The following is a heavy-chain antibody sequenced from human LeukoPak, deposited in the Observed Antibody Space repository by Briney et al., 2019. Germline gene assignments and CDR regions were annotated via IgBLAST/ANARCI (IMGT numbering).Heavy chain of an antibody. Sequence: PSETLSLTCAVYGGSFSGYYWSWIRQPPGKGLEWIGEINHSGSTNYNPSLKSRDTISVDTSKNQFSLKLSSVTAADTAVYYCASSGDYYGSGSYYRDYWGQGILVTVSS. D-gene: IGHD3-10*01. V-gene: IGHV4-34*01. CDR1: GGSFSGYY. J-gene: IGHJ4*02. CDR2: INHSGST. CDR3: ASSGDYYGSGSYYRDY.